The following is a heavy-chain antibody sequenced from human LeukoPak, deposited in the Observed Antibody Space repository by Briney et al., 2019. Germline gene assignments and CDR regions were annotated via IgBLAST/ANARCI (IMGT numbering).Heavy chain of an antibody. J-gene: IGHJ4*02. D-gene: IGHD6-19*01. CDR1: GGSISSNSYY. V-gene: IGHV4-39*01. Sequence: ASETLSLTCTVSGGSISSNSYYWGWIRQPPGKGLEWIGSIYYSGSTYYDPSLKSRVTIYVDTSKNQFSLKLSSVTAADTAVYYCAGRGSGWYLDNWGQGTLVTVSS. CDR3: AGRGSGWYLDN. CDR2: IYYSGST.